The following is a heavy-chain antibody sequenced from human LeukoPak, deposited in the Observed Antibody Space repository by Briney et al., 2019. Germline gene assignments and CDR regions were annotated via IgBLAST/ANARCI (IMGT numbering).Heavy chain of an antibody. CDR2: ISSSSSYI. J-gene: IGHJ4*02. V-gene: IGHV3-21*01. D-gene: IGHD2-15*01. Sequence: GGSLRLSCAASGFTFSSYSMNWVRQAPGKGLEWVSSISSSSSYIYYADSVKGRFTISGDNAKNSLYLQMNSLRTEDTAVYYCARGGYCSGGSCYPYDWGQGTLVTVSS. CDR1: GFTFSSYS. CDR3: ARGGYCSGGSCYPYD.